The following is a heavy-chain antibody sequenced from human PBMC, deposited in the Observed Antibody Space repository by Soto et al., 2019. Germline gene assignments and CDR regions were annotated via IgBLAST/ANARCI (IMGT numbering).Heavy chain of an antibody. CDR3: ATGGYCSGGSCHIAFY. V-gene: IGHV1-24*01. CDR1: GYTLTELS. CDR2: FDPEDGET. D-gene: IGHD2-15*01. J-gene: IGHJ4*02. Sequence: GASVKVSCKVSGYTLTELSMHWVRQAPGKGLEWMGGFDPEDGETIYAQKFQGRVTMTEDTSTDTAYMELSSLRSEDTAVYYCATGGYCSGGSCHIAFYWGQGTLVTVSS.